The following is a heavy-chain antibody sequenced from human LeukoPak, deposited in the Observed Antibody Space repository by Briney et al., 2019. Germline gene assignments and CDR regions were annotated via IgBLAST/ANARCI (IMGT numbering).Heavy chain of an antibody. CDR2: IIPIFGTA. CDR1: GGTFSSYA. J-gene: IGHJ4*02. V-gene: IGHV1-69*13. D-gene: IGHD5-18*01. CDR3: ATLDTAMVRDDY. Sequence: VASVKVSCKASGGTFSSYAISWVRQAPGQGLEWMGGIIPIFGTANYAQKFQGRVTITADESTSTAYMELSSLRSEDTPVYYCATLDTAMVRDDYWGQGTLVTVSS.